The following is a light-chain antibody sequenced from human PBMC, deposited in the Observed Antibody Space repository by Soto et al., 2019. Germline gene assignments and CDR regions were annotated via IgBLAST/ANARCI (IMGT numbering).Light chain of an antibody. Sequence: QSVLTQPPSVSGAPGQRVTISCTGSSSNIGTGYDVHWYRQLPGTAPKLLIYANTNRPSGVPDRFSGSKSGTSASLAITGLQAEDEADYYCQSYDSSLSGYVFGTGTKLTVL. CDR3: QSYDSSLSGYV. V-gene: IGLV1-40*01. CDR1: SSNIGTGYD. CDR2: ANT. J-gene: IGLJ1*01.